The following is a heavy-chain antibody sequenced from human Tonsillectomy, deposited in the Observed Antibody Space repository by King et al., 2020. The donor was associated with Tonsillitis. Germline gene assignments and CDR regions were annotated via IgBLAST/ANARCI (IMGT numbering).Heavy chain of an antibody. CDR1: GFNFNRYG. V-gene: IGHV3-33*08. D-gene: IGHD1-14*01. Sequence: VQLVESGGGVVQPGRSLRLSCAASGFNFNRYGMHWVRQAPGKGLEWVAVIWYDGSNKYYADSVKGRFTISRDNSKNTLYLQMNSLRAEETAVDYCARERTGFWYFDLWGRGTLVTVSS. CDR3: ARERTGFWYFDL. J-gene: IGHJ2*01. CDR2: IWYDGSNK.